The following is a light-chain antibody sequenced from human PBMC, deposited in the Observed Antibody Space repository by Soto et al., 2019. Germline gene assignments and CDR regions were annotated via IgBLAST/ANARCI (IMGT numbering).Light chain of an antibody. Sequence: IVMTQSPATLSVSPGERATLSCRASQSVSSNLAWYHQKPGQAPRLLLYGAPTRATGIPARCSGSGSGTAFTLPIISLQSADFAVYYCQQYNNWPPYTFGQGTKVDIK. CDR3: QQYNNWPPYT. V-gene: IGKV3-15*01. CDR2: GAP. CDR1: QSVSSN. J-gene: IGKJ2*01.